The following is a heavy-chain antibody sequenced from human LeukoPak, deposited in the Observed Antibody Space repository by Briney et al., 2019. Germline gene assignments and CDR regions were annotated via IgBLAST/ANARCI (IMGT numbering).Heavy chain of an antibody. Sequence: SETLSLTCAVYGGSFSGYYWSWIRQPPGKGLEWIGEINHSGSTNYNPSLKSRVTISVDTSKNQFSLKLSSVTAADMAVYYCARGDGSGSYLDYFDYWGQETLVTVSS. D-gene: IGHD3-10*01. V-gene: IGHV4-34*01. CDR1: GGSFSGYY. J-gene: IGHJ4*02. CDR2: INHSGST. CDR3: ARGDGSGSYLDYFDY.